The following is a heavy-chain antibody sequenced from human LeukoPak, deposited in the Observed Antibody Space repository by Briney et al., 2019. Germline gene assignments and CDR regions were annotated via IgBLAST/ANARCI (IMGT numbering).Heavy chain of an antibody. CDR1: GDSISSNY. Sequence: SETLPLTCTVSGDSISSNYWSWIRQPPGKGLEWIGYVHYSGTTDYNPSLKSRVTISLDTSKNQFFLRLSSMTAADTAVYSCARGSPVGQDWGQGTLVTVSS. CDR2: VHYSGTT. J-gene: IGHJ4*02. CDR3: ARGSPVGQD. D-gene: IGHD1-26*01. V-gene: IGHV4-59*01.